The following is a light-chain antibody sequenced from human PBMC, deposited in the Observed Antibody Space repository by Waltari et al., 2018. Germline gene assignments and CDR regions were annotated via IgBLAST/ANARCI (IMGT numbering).Light chain of an antibody. J-gene: IGKJ1*01. CDR3: QQYGISPPG. V-gene: IGKV3-20*01. CDR2: GAS. Sequence: EIVLTQSPGTLSLSPGERATLSCRASQNVRSNYLAWYQQGPGQAPRLLIFGASNTATGIPDRFTGSGSGTDFTLTISRLEAEDFALYYCQQYGISPPGFGQGTTVEI. CDR1: QNVRSNY.